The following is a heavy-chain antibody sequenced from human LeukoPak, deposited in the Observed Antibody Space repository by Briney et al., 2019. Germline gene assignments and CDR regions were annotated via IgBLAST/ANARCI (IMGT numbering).Heavy chain of an antibody. CDR3: ARGEYYYDSSGYSPDY. Sequence: SETLSLNCAVSGGSISSSNWWSWVRQPPGKGLEWIGEIYHSGSTNYNPSLKSRVTISVDKSKNQFSLKLSSVTAADTAVYYCARGEYYYDSSGYSPDYWGQGTLVTVSS. V-gene: IGHV4-4*02. CDR2: IYHSGST. J-gene: IGHJ4*02. CDR1: GGSISSSNW. D-gene: IGHD3-22*01.